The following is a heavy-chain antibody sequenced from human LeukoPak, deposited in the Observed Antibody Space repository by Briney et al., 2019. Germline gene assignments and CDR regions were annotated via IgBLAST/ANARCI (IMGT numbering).Heavy chain of an antibody. D-gene: IGHD2-2*01. CDR1: GGTFSSYA. J-gene: IGHJ3*02. Sequence: GSSVKVSCKASGGTFSSYAISWVRQVPGQGLEWMGRIIPILGIANYAQKFQGRVTITADKSTSTAYMELSSLRSEDTAVYYCASPTALYCSSTSCQTANGAFDIWGQGTMVTVSS. CDR2: IIPILGIA. V-gene: IGHV1-69*04. CDR3: ASPTALYCSSTSCQTANGAFDI.